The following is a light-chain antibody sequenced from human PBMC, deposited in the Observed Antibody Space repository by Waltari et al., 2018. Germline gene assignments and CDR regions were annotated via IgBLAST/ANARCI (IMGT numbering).Light chain of an antibody. CDR1: QPVSRS. V-gene: IGKV3-20*01. CDR2: GAS. Sequence: SCRASQPVSRSLAWYQQKPGQAPKLLIYGASTRATGIPDRFTGSGSGTDFSLTISSLEPEDFAIYFCQHYVRLPATFGQGTKVEIK. CDR3: QHYVRLPAT. J-gene: IGKJ1*01.